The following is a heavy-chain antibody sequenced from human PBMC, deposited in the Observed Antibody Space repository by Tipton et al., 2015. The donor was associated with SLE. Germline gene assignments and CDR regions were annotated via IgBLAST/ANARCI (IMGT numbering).Heavy chain of an antibody. CDR3: ARLTPWGYDY. V-gene: IGHV4-39*07. CDR2: ISYSGAT. Sequence: TLSLTCTVSGDTIDGNTYFWDWIRQPPGKGLMLIGSISYSGATSYNPSLKSRVTISGDTSKNQFSLSLISVTAADTAVYYCARLTPWGYDYWGPGMLVTVSS. CDR1: GDTIDGNTYF. D-gene: IGHD7-27*01. J-gene: IGHJ4*02.